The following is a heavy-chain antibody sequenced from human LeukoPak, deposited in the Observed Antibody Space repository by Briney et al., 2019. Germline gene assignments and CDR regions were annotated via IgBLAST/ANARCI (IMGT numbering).Heavy chain of an antibody. J-gene: IGHJ4*02. D-gene: IGHD5-12*01. CDR2: ISGSGGST. Sequence: GGSLRLSCAASGFTFTNYPMIWVRQTPGRGLTWVSGISGSGGSTYYADSVKGRFTISRDNPRSTLYLQMSSLRAEDTAVYYCARKLSGYAPFDCWGQGTLVTVSS. CDR3: ARKLSGYAPFDC. CDR1: GFTFTNYP. V-gene: IGHV3-23*01.